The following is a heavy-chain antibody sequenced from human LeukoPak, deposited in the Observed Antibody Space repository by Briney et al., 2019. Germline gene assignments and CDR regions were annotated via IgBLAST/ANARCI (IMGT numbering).Heavy chain of an antibody. V-gene: IGHV3-23*01. D-gene: IGHD7-27*01. CDR3: AKDGGLWVSAHWGDS. CDR2: ITTSDGNT. Sequence: GGSPRLSCAASGFTFSSYTMSWVRQAPGKGLEWVSTITTSDGNTYYADSVKGRFTVSRDNSKNTLYLQMNSLRAEDTAVYYCAKDGGLWVSAHWGDSWGRGTLVTVSS. CDR1: GFTFSSYT. J-gene: IGHJ4*02.